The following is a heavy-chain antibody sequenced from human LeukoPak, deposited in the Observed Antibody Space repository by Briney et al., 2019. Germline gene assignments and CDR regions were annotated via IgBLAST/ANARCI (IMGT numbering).Heavy chain of an antibody. CDR3: ARLHADSYFFDH. CDR1: GGSISSGGYY. D-gene: IGHD4-17*01. J-gene: IGHJ4*02. CDR2: IYHSGST. Sequence: PSQTLSLTCTVSGGSISSGGYYWSWIRQPPGKGLEWIGYIYHSGSTYYNPSLKSRVTISVDRSKNQFSLKLSSVTAADTAVYYCARLHADSYFFDHWGQGSLVIVSS. V-gene: IGHV4-30-2*01.